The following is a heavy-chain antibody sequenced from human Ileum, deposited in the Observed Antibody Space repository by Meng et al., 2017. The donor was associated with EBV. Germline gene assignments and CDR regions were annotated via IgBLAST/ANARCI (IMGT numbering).Heavy chain of an antibody. V-gene: IGHV2-5*02. D-gene: IGHD3-22*01. CDR2: IYWDDDK. Sequence: ISLKHSGPSWGRREXTPMRTCTLSEYPLNASGVDVGWIRQPPREALELLALIYWDDDKRYSPSRKSRLTITKDTSKSQELLTMTNMDPVDTAKYYCAYESSGTYFDYWGQGTLVTVSS. CDR1: EYPLNASGVD. CDR3: AYESSGTYFDY. J-gene: IGHJ4*02.